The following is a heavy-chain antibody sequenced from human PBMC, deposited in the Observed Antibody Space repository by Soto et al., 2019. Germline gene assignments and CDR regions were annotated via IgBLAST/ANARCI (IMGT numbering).Heavy chain of an antibody. D-gene: IGHD2-2*01. CDR3: ARSYHPKSYYYYGRDV. V-gene: IGHV1-2*04. CDR2: INPNSGGT. J-gene: IGHJ6*02. Sequence: ASVKVSCKASGYTFTGYYMHWVRQAPGQGLEWMGWINPNSGGTNYAQKFQGWVTMTRDTSISTAYMELSRLRSDDTAVYYCARSYHPKSYYYYGRDVWGQGTTVTVSS. CDR1: GYTFTGYY.